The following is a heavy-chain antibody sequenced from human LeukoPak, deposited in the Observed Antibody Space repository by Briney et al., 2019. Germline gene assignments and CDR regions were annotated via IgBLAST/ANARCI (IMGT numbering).Heavy chain of an antibody. Sequence: ASVKVSCKASGYTFTSYAMHWVRQAPGQRLEWMGWINAGNGNTKYSQKFQGRVTITADESTSTAYMELSSLRSEDTAVYYCARVVTIDAFDIWGQGTMVTVSS. V-gene: IGHV1-3*01. CDR2: INAGNGNT. J-gene: IGHJ3*02. CDR3: ARVVTIDAFDI. D-gene: IGHD2-21*02. CDR1: GYTFTSYA.